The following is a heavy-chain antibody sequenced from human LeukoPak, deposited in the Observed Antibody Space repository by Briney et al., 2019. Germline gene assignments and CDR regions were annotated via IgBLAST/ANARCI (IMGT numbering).Heavy chain of an antibody. CDR3: ARQGHKLTLVDYYGMDV. CDR1: GGSINSDY. V-gene: IGHV4-59*08. CDR2: MYYSGSST. J-gene: IGHJ6*02. Sequence: SETLSLTCAVSGGSINSDYWSWVRQPPGKGLEWIGYMYYSGSSTNYNPSLKSRVTISVDRSKNQFSLKLSSVTAADTAVYYCARQGHKLTLVDYYGMDVWGQGTTVTVSS. D-gene: IGHD1-26*01.